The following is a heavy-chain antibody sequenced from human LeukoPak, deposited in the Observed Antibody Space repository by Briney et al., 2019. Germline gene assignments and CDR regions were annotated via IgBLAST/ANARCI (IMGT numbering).Heavy chain of an antibody. J-gene: IGHJ6*02. CDR3: ATAPILRGEGGEHYKYGMDV. CDR2: IYHNGTP. CDR1: VGSINSGNW. D-gene: IGHD2-2*02. V-gene: IGHV4-4*02. Sequence: PSETLSVTCAVSVGSINSGNWWSWVRQSPGKGLEWIGEIYHNGTPNYNPSLKSRVTISADTFKNHFSLKMTSVTAADTAVYYCATAPILRGEGGEHYKYGMDVWGQGTTVIVSS.